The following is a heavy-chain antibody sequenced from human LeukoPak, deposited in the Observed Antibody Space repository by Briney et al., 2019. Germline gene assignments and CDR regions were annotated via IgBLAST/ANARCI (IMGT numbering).Heavy chain of an antibody. CDR1: GGSFSGYY. CDR2: INHSGST. CDR3: AKRYCSSTTCYDDRGAFDY. Sequence: PSETLSLTCAVYGGSFSGYYWSWIRQPPGKGLEWIGEINHSGSTNYNPSLKSRVTISVDTSKNQFSLRLSSVTAADTAVYYCAKRYCSSTTCYDDRGAFDYWGQGTLVTVSS. V-gene: IGHV4-34*01. J-gene: IGHJ4*02. D-gene: IGHD2-2*01.